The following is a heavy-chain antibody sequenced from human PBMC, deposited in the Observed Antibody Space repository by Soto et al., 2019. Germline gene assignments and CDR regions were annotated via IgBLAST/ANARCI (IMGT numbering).Heavy chain of an antibody. J-gene: IGHJ6*02. D-gene: IGHD3-22*01. V-gene: IGHV3-7*01. CDR1: GFTFSSYG. CDR2: IKHDGSEK. Sequence: GGSLRLSCAASGFTFSSYGMHWVRQAPGKGLEWVAVIKHDGSEKYYVDSVKGRFTISRDNAKNSLYLQMNSLRAEDTAVYYCARFYYDSSGYLPSPYYYYYGMDVWGQGTTVTVSS. CDR3: ARFYYDSSGYLPSPYYYYYGMDV.